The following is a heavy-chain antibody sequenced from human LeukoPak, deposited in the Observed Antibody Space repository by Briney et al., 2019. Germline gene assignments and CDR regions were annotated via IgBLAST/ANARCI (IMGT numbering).Heavy chain of an antibody. V-gene: IGHV3-30*02. D-gene: IGHD6-6*01. Sequence: GGSLRLSCAASGFTVSRNYMSWVCQAPGKGLEWVTFIRYDGSNKYYAESVKGRFTISRDNSKNTLYLQMNSLRAEDTAVYYCAKAIHSSSSGVVDYWGQGTLVTVSS. CDR3: AKAIHSSSSGVVDY. CDR1: GFTVSRNY. J-gene: IGHJ4*02. CDR2: IRYDGSNK.